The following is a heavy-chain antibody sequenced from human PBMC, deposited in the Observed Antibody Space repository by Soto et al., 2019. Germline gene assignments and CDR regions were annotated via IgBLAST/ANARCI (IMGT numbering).Heavy chain of an antibody. CDR3: AREILRNTMGTDV. Sequence: NRQPPGKGLEWIGYIYYSGSTYYNPSLKSRVTISVDTSKNQFSLKLSSVTAADTAVYYFAREILRNTMGTDVWGQGTPVTVSS. CDR2: IYYSGST. J-gene: IGHJ6*02. V-gene: IGHV4-30-4*01.